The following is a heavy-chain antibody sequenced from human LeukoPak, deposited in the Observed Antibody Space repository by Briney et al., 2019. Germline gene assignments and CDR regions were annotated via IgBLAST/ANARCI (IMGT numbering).Heavy chain of an antibody. V-gene: IGHV4-59*11. D-gene: IGHD3-10*01. CDR3: ASRPADTTWYGVFDY. J-gene: IGHJ4*02. CDR1: GGSINSHY. Sequence: SETLSLTCSVSGGSINSHYWSWIRQPPGKRLEWSGYIFNTGNTNYNPSLASRVTMSVDTSRAQFFLRLSPVTAADTAIYYCASRPADTTWYGVFDYWSQGTLVTVSS. CDR2: IFNTGNT.